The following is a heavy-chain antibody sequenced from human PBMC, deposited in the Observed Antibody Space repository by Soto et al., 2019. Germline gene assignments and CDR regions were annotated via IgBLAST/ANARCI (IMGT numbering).Heavy chain of an antibody. D-gene: IGHD5-12*01. V-gene: IGHV4-39*01. CDR3: ASREYGDYDPGYYFDY. CDR2: IYYSGST. J-gene: IGHJ4*02. CDR1: GGSISSSSYY. Sequence: QLQLQESGPGLVKPSETLSLPCTVSGGSISSSSYYWGWIRQPPGKGLEWIGRIYYSGSTYYTPCLTRRLTISVDTSQNQLSPKLSSVTAADTAVYYCASREYGDYDPGYYFDYWGQGTLVTVSS.